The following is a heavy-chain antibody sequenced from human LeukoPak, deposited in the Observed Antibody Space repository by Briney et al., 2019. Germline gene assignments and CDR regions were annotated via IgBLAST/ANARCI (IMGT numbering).Heavy chain of an antibody. CDR1: GFTFSSYE. CDR3: AREVGATSY. CDR2: ISSSGSTI. D-gene: IGHD1-26*01. V-gene: IGHV3-48*03. J-gene: IGHJ4*02. Sequence: PGGSLRLSCAASGFTFSSYEMNWVRQAPGKGLEWVSYISSSGSTIYYADSVQGRFTISRDNAKNSLYLQMNSLRAEDTAVYYCAREVGATSYWGQGTLVTVSS.